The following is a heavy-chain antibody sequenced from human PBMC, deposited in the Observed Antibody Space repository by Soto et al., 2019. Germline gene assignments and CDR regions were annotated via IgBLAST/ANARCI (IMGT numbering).Heavy chain of an antibody. CDR3: AKDGRRFLEWLSHVDY. D-gene: IGHD3-3*01. V-gene: IGHV3-23*01. CDR1: GFTFSNYA. CDR2: ISGSGGST. J-gene: IGHJ4*02. Sequence: GGSLRLSCAASGFTFSNYAMSWVRQAPGEGLEWVSTISGSGGSTYYAASVKGRFTISRDNSKNTLYLQMDSLRAEDTAFYYCAKDGRRFLEWLSHVDYWGQGTLVTVSS.